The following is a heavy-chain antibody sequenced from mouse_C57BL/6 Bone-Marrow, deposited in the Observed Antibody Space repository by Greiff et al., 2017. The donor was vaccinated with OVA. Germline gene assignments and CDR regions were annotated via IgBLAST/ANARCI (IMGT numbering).Heavy chain of an antibody. V-gene: IGHV5-6*01. CDR1: GFSFSSSG. Sequence: EVTLVESGGDLVKPGGSLKLSCAASGFSFSSSGMSWVRQTPDKRLEWVATISSGGSYPYYHDSVKGRFTLSRDNAKDTLYRQDSSLKSEDTAMYYCARHWDYGGFFYYWDQGTTLTVSA. CDR3: ARHWDYGGFFYY. D-gene: IGHD1-1*02. J-gene: IGHJ2*01. CDR2: ISSGGSYP.